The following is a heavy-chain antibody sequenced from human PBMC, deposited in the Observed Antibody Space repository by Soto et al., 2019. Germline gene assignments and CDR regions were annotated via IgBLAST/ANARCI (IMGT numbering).Heavy chain of an antibody. Sequence: SGGSLRLSCAASGFTFSSYAIHWVRQAPCKGLEWVAVISYDGSNKYYADSVKGRFTISRDNSKNTLYLQMNSLRAEDTAVYYCARVQPPKYYYDSSGYLGDVWGQGTTVTVSS. CDR3: ARVQPPKYYYDSSGYLGDV. CDR1: GFTFSSYA. J-gene: IGHJ6*02. D-gene: IGHD3-22*01. CDR2: ISYDGSNK. V-gene: IGHV3-30-3*01.